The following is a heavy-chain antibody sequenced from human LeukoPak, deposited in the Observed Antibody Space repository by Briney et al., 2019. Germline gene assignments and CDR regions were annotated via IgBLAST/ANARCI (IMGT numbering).Heavy chain of an antibody. CDR3: TRVSLVGISDY. D-gene: IGHD2-8*02. V-gene: IGHV3-7*05. CDR2: IKEDGSEK. Sequence: GGSLRLSCAASGFIFSSSWMNWVRQPPGEGLEWVANIKEDGSEKYYVDPVKGRFTISRDNAKNSLYLQMNSLRADDTAVYYCTRVSLVGISDYWGQGTLVTVSS. J-gene: IGHJ4*02. CDR1: GFIFSSSW.